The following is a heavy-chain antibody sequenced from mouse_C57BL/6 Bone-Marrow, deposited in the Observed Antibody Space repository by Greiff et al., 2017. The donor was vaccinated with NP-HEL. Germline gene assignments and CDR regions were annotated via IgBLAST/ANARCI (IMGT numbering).Heavy chain of an antibody. CDR3: ARSGVYYYGSSYFDY. Sequence: QVQLQQSGAELVRPGTSVKVSCKASGYAFTNYLIEWVKQRPGQGLEWIGVINPGSGGTNYNEKFKGKATLTADKSSSTAYMQLSSLTSEDSAVYFCARSGVYYYGSSYFDYWGQGTTLTVSS. CDR1: GYAFTNYL. V-gene: IGHV1-54*01. J-gene: IGHJ2*01. D-gene: IGHD1-1*01. CDR2: INPGSGGT.